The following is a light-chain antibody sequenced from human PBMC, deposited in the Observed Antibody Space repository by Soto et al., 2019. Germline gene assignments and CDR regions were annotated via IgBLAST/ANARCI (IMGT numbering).Light chain of an antibody. Sequence: EIVLTQSPGTLSLSPGEIATLSCRASQSVSSSYLAWYQQKPGQAPRLLIYGASSRATGIPDRFSGSGSGPDFPLTISRLEAEDVAVYYCHQYGSSAIILGQGTRLEIK. J-gene: IGKJ5*01. CDR1: QSVSSSY. CDR2: GAS. CDR3: HQYGSSAII. V-gene: IGKV3-20*01.